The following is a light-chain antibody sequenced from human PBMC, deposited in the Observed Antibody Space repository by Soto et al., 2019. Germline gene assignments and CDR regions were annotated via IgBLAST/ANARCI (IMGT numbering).Light chain of an antibody. CDR3: RQYGSSPSYT. Sequence: EIVLTQSPGTLSLSPGERATLSCRARQSLSSSSYLAWYQQKPGQAPRLLIYGASSRATGIPDRFSGSGSATDFTLTISRLEPEDFAVYYCRQYGSSPSYTFGQGTKLEIK. CDR1: QSLSSSSY. CDR2: GAS. J-gene: IGKJ2*01. V-gene: IGKV3-20*01.